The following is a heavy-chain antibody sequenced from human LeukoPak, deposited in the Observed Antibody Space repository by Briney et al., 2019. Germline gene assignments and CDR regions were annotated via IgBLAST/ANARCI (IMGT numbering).Heavy chain of an antibody. V-gene: IGHV3-72*01. CDR2: TRNKAESYKT. CDR1: GFRFSDHY. J-gene: IGHJ6*03. CDR3: SRESSIFWVVARSYMDV. D-gene: IGHD3-3*01. Sequence: PGGSLRLSCAASGFRFSDHYINWVRQAPGKGLEWVGRTRNKAESYKTEYAASVKGRFTISRDGSKKSLYLQMNSLKTEDTAVYYCSRESSIFWVVARSYMDVWGKGTTVTVSS.